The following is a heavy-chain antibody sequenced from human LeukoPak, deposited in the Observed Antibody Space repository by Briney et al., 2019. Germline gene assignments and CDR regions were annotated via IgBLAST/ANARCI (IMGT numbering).Heavy chain of an antibody. CDR2: INWNRGTI. D-gene: IGHD3-10*01. CDR1: GFTFANYA. V-gene: IGHV3-9*01. CDR3: EREFYYGSGRKFDP. J-gene: IGHJ5*02. Sequence: PGGSLRLSCAASGFTFANYAMHWVRQAPGKGLEWVAGINWNRGTIGDVDSVKGRFTISRDNAKNSLFLQLNNLRAEDTAFYYCEREFYYGSGRKFDPWGQGTLVIVSS.